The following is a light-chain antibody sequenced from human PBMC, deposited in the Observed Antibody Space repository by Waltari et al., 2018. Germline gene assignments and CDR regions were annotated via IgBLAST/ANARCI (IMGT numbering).Light chain of an antibody. CDR3: QQRGNWIT. J-gene: IGKJ5*01. V-gene: IGKV3-11*01. Sequence: EIVLTQSPGTLSLSPGERATLSCRASQRVHNYLAWYQQKPGQAPRLLIYNALHRATGIPARFSGSGSGTDFTLTISRLQPEDFGVYYCQQRGNWITFGQGTRLEIK. CDR1: QRVHNY. CDR2: NAL.